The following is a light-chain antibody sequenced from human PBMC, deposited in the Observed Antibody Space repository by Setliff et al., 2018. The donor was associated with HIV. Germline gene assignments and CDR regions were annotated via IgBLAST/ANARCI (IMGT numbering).Light chain of an antibody. CDR1: SSNIGGNT. CDR2: RNS. CDR3: AAWDDSLNGVV. Sequence: QRATISCSGSSSNIGGNTVNWYQQLPGAAPKLLIYRNSQRSSGVPDRFSGSRSGTSASLAISGLQSEDEADYYCAAWDDSLNGVVFGGGTKVTV. V-gene: IGLV1-44*01. J-gene: IGLJ2*01.